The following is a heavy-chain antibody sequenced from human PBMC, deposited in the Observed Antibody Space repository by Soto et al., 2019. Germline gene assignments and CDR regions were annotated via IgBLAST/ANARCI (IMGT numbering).Heavy chain of an antibody. D-gene: IGHD1-1*01. Sequence: QVQVQQWGAGLLKPSETLSLTCAVYGGSFSENHWSWIRQPPGKGLEWIGQIKNTGGTNYSPSLKNRVTISVDRSKNQLSLSLTSVSAADTAVYYCARSRNLDVWGQGTTVIVSS. CDR1: GGSFSENH. J-gene: IGHJ6*02. V-gene: IGHV4-34*01. CDR2: IKNTGGT. CDR3: ARSRNLDV.